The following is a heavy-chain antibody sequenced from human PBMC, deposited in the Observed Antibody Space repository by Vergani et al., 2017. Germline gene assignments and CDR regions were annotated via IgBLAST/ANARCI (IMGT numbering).Heavy chain of an antibody. D-gene: IGHD3-10*01. CDR1: GFSFRNAW. V-gene: IGHV3-15*07. CDR2: IHSTFDRGTT. CDR3: TTDPRYCGDGSCYWLRDHHYYGMDV. Sequence: EVQLVESGGGIVKPGGSLRLSCLASGFSFRNAWLNWVRRTPGKGLEWVGRIHSTFDRGTTDYAAAVKGRFTISRDDSKNTLFLHMNGLKTEDIGVYYCTTDPRYCGDGSCYWLRDHHYYGMDVWGQGTTVTVSS. J-gene: IGHJ6*02.